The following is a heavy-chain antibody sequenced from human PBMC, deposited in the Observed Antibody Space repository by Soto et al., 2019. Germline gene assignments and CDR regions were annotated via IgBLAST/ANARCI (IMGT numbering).Heavy chain of an antibody. CDR1: DDSISSYY. D-gene: IGHD6-6*01. V-gene: IGHV4-59*08. CDR2: IYYSGST. Sequence: PSETLSLTCTVSDDSISSYYWSWIRQPPGKGLEWIGYIYYSGSTNFNPSLKGRVTFSVDTSKNQFSLNLSSVTAADTAVYYCARHVIPTRPHGFDSWDQGTLVTVSS. J-gene: IGHJ4*02. CDR3: ARHVIPTRPHGFDS.